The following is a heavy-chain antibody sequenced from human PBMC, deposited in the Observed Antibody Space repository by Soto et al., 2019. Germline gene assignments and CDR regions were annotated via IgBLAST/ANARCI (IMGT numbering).Heavy chain of an antibody. CDR2: MQPSSGRT. CDR3: ARAIVGPTTTGWLDP. CDR1: GYSFTSLD. Sequence: QVQLVQSGAEVREPGASVKVSCKASGYSFTSLDINWVRQTTGQGLEWMGWMQPSSGRTGYAQKFQGRVTMTRDTSINTAYMELSSLTSDDTAVYYCARAIVGPTTTGWLDPWGQGTLVTVSS. V-gene: IGHV1-8*01. J-gene: IGHJ5*02. D-gene: IGHD1-26*01.